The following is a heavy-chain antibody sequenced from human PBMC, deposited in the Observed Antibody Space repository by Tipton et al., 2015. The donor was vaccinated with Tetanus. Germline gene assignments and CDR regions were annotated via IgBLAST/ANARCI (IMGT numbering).Heavy chain of an antibody. Sequence: TLSLTCAVSGGSISSGGYSWNWIRQPPGKGLQWIGYMYYSGTTHYNPSLKSRVTISLDKSKNEISLRLRSVTAADTALYFCARNMAEHDTRYFDLWGQGTKVTVSS. CDR3: ARNMAEHDTRYFDL. J-gene: IGHJ3*01. CDR2: MYYSGTT. CDR1: GGSISSGGYS. V-gene: IGHV4-30-2*01. D-gene: IGHD3-16*02.